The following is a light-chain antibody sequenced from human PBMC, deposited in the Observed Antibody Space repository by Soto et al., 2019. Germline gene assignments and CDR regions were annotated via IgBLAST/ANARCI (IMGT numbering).Light chain of an antibody. CDR3: QQSYITPYT. CDR2: PPF. V-gene: IGKV1-39*01. CDR1: QGMAGF. Sequence: DIQMTQSPSSLLLLLVTGVTTTCGASQGMAGFLNWIQQKPGKAPNLLTHPPFNLQSGVPSRFSGSGSGTDFTLTISSLQPEDFATYYCQQSYITPYTFGQGTILEIK. J-gene: IGKJ2*01.